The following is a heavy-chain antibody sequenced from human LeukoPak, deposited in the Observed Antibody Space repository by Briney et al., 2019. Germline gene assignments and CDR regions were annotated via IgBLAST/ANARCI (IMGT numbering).Heavy chain of an antibody. Sequence: PGGSLRLSCAASGFTFDDYAMSWVRQTPGKGLEWVSGTNWDGGRTGYADSVKGRFTISRDNAKKSVYLHMSSLRAEDTALYYCARLSAYYYGSYFYYYMDVWGKGTTVTVSS. V-gene: IGHV3-20*04. CDR2: TNWDGGRT. D-gene: IGHD3-10*01. CDR3: ARLSAYYYGSYFYYYMDV. J-gene: IGHJ6*03. CDR1: GFTFDDYA.